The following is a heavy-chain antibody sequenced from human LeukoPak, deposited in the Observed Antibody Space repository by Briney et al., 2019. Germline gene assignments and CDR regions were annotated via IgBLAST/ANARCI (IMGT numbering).Heavy chain of an antibody. V-gene: IGHV4-38-2*01. CDR3: ARNVTAGYFDY. CDR1: GYPISSGYY. D-gene: IGHD1-1*01. CDR2: IYHNWGI. J-gene: IGHJ4*02. Sequence: PSETLFLTCAVSGYPISSGYYWGWIRQPPGKGLEWIATIYHNWGIYFNPSLKSRVTISLDTSKNQSSLKLTSVTAADTAMYYCARNVTAGYFDYWGQGILVTVSS.